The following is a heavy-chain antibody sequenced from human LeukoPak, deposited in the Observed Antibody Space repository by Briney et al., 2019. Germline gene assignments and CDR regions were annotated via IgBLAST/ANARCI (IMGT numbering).Heavy chain of an antibody. D-gene: IGHD4-17*01. Sequence: PSETLSLTCAVSDYSISSGNYWGWIRQPPGKGPEWIGSIYYSGSTYYNPSLKSRVTISVDTSQNQFSLKVTFLTVADTAVYYCATLTTMSTWGQGTLVTVSS. CDR1: DYSISSGNY. CDR2: IYYSGST. CDR3: ATLTTMST. J-gene: IGHJ4*02. V-gene: IGHV4-38-2*01.